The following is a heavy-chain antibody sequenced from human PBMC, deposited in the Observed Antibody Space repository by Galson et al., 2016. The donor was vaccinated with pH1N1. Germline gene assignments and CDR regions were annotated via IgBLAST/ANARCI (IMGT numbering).Heavy chain of an antibody. Sequence: SLRLSCAASGFPFSSYSMNWVRQAPGRGLEWISSISSYKNYIYYGASVRGRFTISRDNAKNSLYLQMNSLRVEDTAVYYCARDGGGRAGTTSEGWFDPWGQGTLVTVSS. CDR3: ARDGGGRAGTTSEGWFDP. V-gene: IGHV3-21*06. CDR2: ISSYKNYI. CDR1: GFPFSSYS. D-gene: IGHD1-7*01. J-gene: IGHJ5*02.